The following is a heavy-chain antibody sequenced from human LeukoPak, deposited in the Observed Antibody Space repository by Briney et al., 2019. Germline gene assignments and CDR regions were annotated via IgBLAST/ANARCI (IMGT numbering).Heavy chain of an antibody. CDR1: GYTFTGYY. Sequence: ASVKVSCKASGYTFTGYYMHWVRQAPGQGLEWMGWINPNSGGTNYAQKFQGWVTMTRDTSISTAYMELSRLRSDDTAVYYCARALPEWELSGYYGMDVWGQGTTVTVSS. CDR3: ARALPEWELSGYYGMDV. V-gene: IGHV1-2*04. CDR2: INPNSGGT. J-gene: IGHJ6*02. D-gene: IGHD1-26*01.